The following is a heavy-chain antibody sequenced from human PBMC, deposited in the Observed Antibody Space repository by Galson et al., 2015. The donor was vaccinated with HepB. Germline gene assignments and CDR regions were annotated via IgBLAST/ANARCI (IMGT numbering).Heavy chain of an antibody. J-gene: IGHJ3*02. CDR1: GYTFSDYF. CDR3: VRDKDHAFDI. Sequence: SVKVSCKASGYTFSDYFIYWVRQAPGQGLEWMGWISTYSGNTNYAQKLLDRVTMTTDTSTTTAYMELRSLRSDDTAVYYCVRDKDHAFDIWGQGTMVAVSS. CDR2: ISTYSGNT. V-gene: IGHV1-18*04.